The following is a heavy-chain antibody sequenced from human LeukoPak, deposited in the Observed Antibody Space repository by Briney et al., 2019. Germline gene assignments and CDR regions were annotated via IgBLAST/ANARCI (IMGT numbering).Heavy chain of an antibody. J-gene: IGHJ4*02. V-gene: IGHV3-23*01. CDR1: GLTFSTYG. Sequence: PGGSLRLSCAASGLTFSTYGMSWVRQAPGKGLEWVSGISDSGGNTYYIDSVKGRFTISRDNSKNTLYLQMNSLRAEDTAVYYCAKVLPGITVVALFDDWGQGTLVTVPS. CDR3: AKVLPGITVVALFDD. CDR2: ISDSGGNT. D-gene: IGHD6-19*01.